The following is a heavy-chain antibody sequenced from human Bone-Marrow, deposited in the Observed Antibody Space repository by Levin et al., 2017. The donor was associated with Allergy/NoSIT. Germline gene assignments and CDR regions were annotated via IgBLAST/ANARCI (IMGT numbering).Heavy chain of an antibody. CDR1: GGSISGYY. Sequence: SETLSLTCTVSGGSISGYYWHWIRQPPGKGLEWIARIYSTGASNSNPSLKSRVAISLGTSNSEVSLRLSSATTADTAVYYCARGHLNTVDQWGQGTLVAVSP. J-gene: IGHJ4*02. D-gene: IGHD5-18*01. CDR3: ARGHLNTVDQ. V-gene: IGHV4-59*01. CDR2: IYSTGAS.